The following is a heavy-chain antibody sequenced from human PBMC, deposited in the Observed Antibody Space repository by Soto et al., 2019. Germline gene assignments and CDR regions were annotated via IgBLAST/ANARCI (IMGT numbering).Heavy chain of an antibody. CDR1: GGSINTHY. CDR3: ARDVPLVVVSAAPSWYFDL. V-gene: IGHV4-59*11. J-gene: IGHJ2*01. D-gene: IGHD2-2*01. CDR2: INSNGNS. Sequence: PSETLSLTCTVSGGSINTHYWSWIRLPPGKGLEWIGYINSNGNSDYHPSLQSRVTISVDTSKNQLSLRLTSVTAADTAVYFCARDVPLVVVSAAPSWYFDLWGSGTLVTVSS.